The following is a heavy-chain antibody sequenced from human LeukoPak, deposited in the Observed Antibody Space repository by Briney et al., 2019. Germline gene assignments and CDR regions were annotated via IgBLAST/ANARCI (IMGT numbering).Heavy chain of an antibody. CDR3: ARGGSLEN. J-gene: IGHJ4*02. V-gene: IGHV3-7*01. Sequence: GGSLRLSCAASGFTLNRYWMSWVRQAPGKGLEWVANINEDGGERHYLDSVKGRFTISRDNAKNSLYLQMNSLRAEDTAVYYCARGGSLENWGGGTLVTVSS. D-gene: IGHD3-16*01. CDR1: GFTLNRYW. CDR2: INEDGGER.